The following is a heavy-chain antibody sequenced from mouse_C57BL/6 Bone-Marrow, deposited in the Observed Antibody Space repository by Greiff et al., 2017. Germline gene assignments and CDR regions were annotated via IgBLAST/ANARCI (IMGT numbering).Heavy chain of an antibody. J-gene: IGHJ1*03. CDR3: ARHGGYYGNWYFDV. CDR1: GFTFSSYG. Sequence: QVVESGGDLVKPGGSLKLSCAASGFTFSSYGMSWVRQTPDKRLEWVATISSGGSYTYYPDSVKGRFTISRDNAKNTLYLQMSSLKSEDTAMYYCARHGGYYGNWYFDVWGTGTTVTVSS. D-gene: IGHD2-1*01. CDR2: ISSGGSYT. V-gene: IGHV5-6*01.